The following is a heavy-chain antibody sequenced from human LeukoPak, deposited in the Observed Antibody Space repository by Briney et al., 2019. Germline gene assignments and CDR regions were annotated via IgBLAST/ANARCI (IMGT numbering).Heavy chain of an antibody. V-gene: IGHV1-69*05. CDR2: IIPIFGTA. CDR1: GGTFSSYA. Sequence: AASVKVSCKASGGTFSSYAISWVRQAPGQGLEWMGGIIPIFGTANYAQKFQGRVTITTDESTSTAYMELSSLRSEDTAVYYCARDFPTYCGGDCYAFDIWGQGTMVTVSS. CDR3: ARDFPTYCGGDCYAFDI. J-gene: IGHJ3*02. D-gene: IGHD2-21*02.